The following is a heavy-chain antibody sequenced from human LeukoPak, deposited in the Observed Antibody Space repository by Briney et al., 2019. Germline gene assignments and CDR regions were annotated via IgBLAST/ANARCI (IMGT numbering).Heavy chain of an antibody. CDR2: IYYSGST. Sequence: SETLSLTCTVSGGSISSGDYYWSWIRQPPGKGLEWIGYIYYSGSTYYNPSLKSRVTISVDTSKNQFSLKLSSVTAADTAVYYCARGVCESRISCNLDYWGQGTLVTVSS. V-gene: IGHV4-30-4*08. CDR1: GGSISSGDYY. J-gene: IGHJ4*02. D-gene: IGHD2-15*01. CDR3: ARGVCESRISCNLDY.